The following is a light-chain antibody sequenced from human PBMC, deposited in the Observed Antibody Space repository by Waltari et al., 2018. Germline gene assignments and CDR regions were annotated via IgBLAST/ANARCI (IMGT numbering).Light chain of an antibody. CDR1: QSISTH. Sequence: DIQMTQSPSSLSASVGDIVTVTCRASQSISTHLNWYQQKPGKAPKLLVYAASNLQSGVPSRFSGRGSETDFTLTISSLQPEDFAVYYCQQSYNTPRTFGPGTKVDIK. J-gene: IGKJ3*01. CDR2: AAS. V-gene: IGKV1-39*01. CDR3: QQSYNTPRT.